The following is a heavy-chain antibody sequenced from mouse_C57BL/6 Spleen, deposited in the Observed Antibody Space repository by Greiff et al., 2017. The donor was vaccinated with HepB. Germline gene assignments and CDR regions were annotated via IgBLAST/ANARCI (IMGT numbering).Heavy chain of an antibody. CDR2: ISDGGSYT. D-gene: IGHD1-1*01. J-gene: IGHJ3*01. Sequence: EVQVVESGGGLVKPGGSLKLSCAASGFTFSSYAMSWVRQTPEKRLEWVATISDGGSYTYYPDNVKGRFTISRDNAKNNLYLQMSHLKSEDTAMYYCARDEGHYYGSSYGFAYWGQGTLVTVSA. CDR3: ARDEGHYYGSSYGFAY. V-gene: IGHV5-4*01. CDR1: GFTFSSYA.